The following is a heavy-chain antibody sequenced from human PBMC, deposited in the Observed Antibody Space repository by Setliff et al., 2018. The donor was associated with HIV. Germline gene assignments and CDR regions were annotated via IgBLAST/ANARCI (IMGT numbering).Heavy chain of an antibody. D-gene: IGHD3-22*01. CDR3: ARQYYYDSSGYYYSDAFDI. CDR1: GGTLSNYV. Sequence: SVKVSCKTSGGTLSNYVITWVRQAPGQGLEWMGMIIPMYNIPAYAQKFQGRVTFTADESTSTAYMELSSLRSEDTAVYYCARQYYYDSSGYYYSDAFDIWGQGTMVTVSS. J-gene: IGHJ3*02. CDR2: IIPMYNIP. V-gene: IGHV1-69*13.